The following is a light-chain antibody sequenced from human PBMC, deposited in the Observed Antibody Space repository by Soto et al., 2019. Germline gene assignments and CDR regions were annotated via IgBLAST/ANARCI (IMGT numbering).Light chain of an antibody. CDR3: CSYAGSSTSLVV. CDR1: SSDVGSYNL. CDR2: EVS. Sequence: QSVLTQPASVSGSPGQSITISCIGTSSDVGSYNLVSWYQQHPGKAPKLMIYEVSKRPSGVSNRFSGSKSGNTASLTISGLQAEDEADYYCCSYAGSSTSLVVFGGGTQLTVL. V-gene: IGLV2-23*02. J-gene: IGLJ2*01.